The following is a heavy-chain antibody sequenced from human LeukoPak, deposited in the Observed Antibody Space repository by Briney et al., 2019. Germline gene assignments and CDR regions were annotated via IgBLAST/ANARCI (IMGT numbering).Heavy chain of an antibody. CDR3: AKDYDFWSGYYDYFDY. CDR1: GFTFSSYA. Sequence: SGGSLRLSCAASGFTFSSYAMSWVRQAPGKGLEWVSAISGSGGSTYYADSVKGRFTISRDNSKNTLYLQMNSLRAEDTAVYYCAKDYDFWSGYYDYFDYWGQGTLVTVSS. CDR2: ISGSGGST. D-gene: IGHD3-3*01. V-gene: IGHV3-23*01. J-gene: IGHJ4*02.